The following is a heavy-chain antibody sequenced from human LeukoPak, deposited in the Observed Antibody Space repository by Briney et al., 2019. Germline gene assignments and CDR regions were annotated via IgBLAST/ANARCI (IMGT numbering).Heavy chain of an antibody. CDR3: ARSGRGSGDAFDI. V-gene: IGHV3-48*02. CDR2: ISSSSSTT. D-gene: IGHD1-26*01. J-gene: IGHJ3*02. CDR1: GFTFSTYS. Sequence: GGSLRLSCAASGFTFSTYSMNWVRQAPGKGLEWVSYISSSSSTTFYADSVKGRFTISRDNAKNSLYLQMNSLRDEDTAVYYCARSGRGSGDAFDIWGQGTMVTVSS.